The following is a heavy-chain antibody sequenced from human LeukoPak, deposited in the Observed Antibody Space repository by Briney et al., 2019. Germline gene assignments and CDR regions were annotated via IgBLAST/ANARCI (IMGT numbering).Heavy chain of an antibody. D-gene: IGHD6-13*01. Sequence: SETLSLTCTVSGGSISSYYWSWIRQPPGKGLEWIGYFYYSGSTNYNPSLKSRVTISVDTSKNQFSLKLSSVTAADTAVYYCARFFQMRIAAAGTRAFDIWGQGTMVTVSS. CDR3: ARFFQMRIAAAGTRAFDI. CDR2: FYYSGST. CDR1: GGSISSYY. V-gene: IGHV4-59*01. J-gene: IGHJ3*02.